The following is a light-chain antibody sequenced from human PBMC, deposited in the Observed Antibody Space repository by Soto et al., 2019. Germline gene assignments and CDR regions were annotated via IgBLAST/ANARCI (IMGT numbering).Light chain of an antibody. V-gene: IGKV1-27*01. J-gene: IGKJ1*01. CDR1: QGISNY. CDR3: QKYNSVPVW. Sequence: DIQMTQSPSSLSASVGDRVTITYRASQGISNYLAWYQQKPGKVPKLLIYAASTLQSGVPSRFSGSGSGTDFTLTISCLQPEDVATYYCQKYNSVPVWFGQGTKVEIK. CDR2: AAS.